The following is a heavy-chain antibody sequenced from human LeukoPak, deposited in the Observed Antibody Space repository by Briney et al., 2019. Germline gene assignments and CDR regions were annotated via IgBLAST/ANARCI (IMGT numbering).Heavy chain of an antibody. V-gene: IGHV3-53*04. J-gene: IGHJ4*02. D-gene: IGHD4-17*01. CDR2: IYSGGST. CDR1: GFTVSSNY. CDR3: ASAHYGDYEGFANLNF. Sequence: GGSLRLSCAASGFTVSSNYMSWVRQAPGKGLEWVSVIYSGGSTYYADSVKGRFTISRHNSKNTLYLQMNSLRAEDTAVYYCASAHYGDYEGFANLNFWGQGTLVTVSS.